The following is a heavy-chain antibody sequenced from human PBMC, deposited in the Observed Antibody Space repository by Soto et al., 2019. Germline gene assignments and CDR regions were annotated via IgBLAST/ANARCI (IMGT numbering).Heavy chain of an antibody. Sequence: GESLRISCKHSGYTFTDYYIGWVRQMPGKGLEWMGIIFPRDSDTRYSPSFQGQVTISADKSISTAYLQWSSLKASDTAMYYCARLGHTDYYYGMDVWGQGTTVTVSS. CDR3: ARLGHTDYYYGMDV. CDR1: GYTFTDYY. CDR2: IFPRDSDT. J-gene: IGHJ6*02. V-gene: IGHV5-51*01.